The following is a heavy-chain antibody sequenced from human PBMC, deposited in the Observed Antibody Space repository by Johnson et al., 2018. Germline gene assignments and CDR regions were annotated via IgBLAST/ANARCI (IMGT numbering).Heavy chain of an antibody. CDR3: GRNGGWTYYYYYGMDV. J-gene: IGHJ6*02. CDR1: GFTFSSYA. Sequence: QVQLVESGGGVVEPGRSLRLSCAASGFTFSSYAMHWVRQAPGKGLEWVAVISYDGSNKYYADSVKGRFTISRDNSKNTLYLQMTTLRAEDTAVYYCGRNGGWTYYYYYGMDVWGQGTTVTVSS. V-gene: IGHV3-30-3*01. CDR2: ISYDGSNK. D-gene: IGHD3-16*01.